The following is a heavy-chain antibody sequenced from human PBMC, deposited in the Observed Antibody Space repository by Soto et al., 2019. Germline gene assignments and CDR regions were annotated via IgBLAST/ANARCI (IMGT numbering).Heavy chain of an antibody. V-gene: IGHV3-23*01. CDR1: GFTFSTSY. CDR2: ISGSGDKT. Sequence: GGSLRLSCAASGFTFSTSYMTWVRQAPGKGLEWVSDISGSGDKTYYADSVKGRFTISRDNSKNTLYLQMNSLTVEDTALYYCATRTRWPVSGPDWGQGTLVTVSS. CDR3: ATRTRWPVSGPD. D-gene: IGHD2-15*01. J-gene: IGHJ4*02.